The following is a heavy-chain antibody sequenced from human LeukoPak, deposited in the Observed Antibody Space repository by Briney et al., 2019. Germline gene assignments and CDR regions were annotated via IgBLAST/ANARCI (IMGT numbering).Heavy chain of an antibody. CDR3: ARGGPDSSGWYSYYYYGMDV. J-gene: IGHJ6*02. D-gene: IGHD6-19*01. V-gene: IGHV1-8*01. CDR2: MNPNSGNT. Sequence: ASVKVSCKASGYTFTSYDINWVRQATGQGLEWKGWMNPNSGNTGYAQKFQGRVTMTRNTSISTAYMELSSLRSEDTAVYYCARGGPDSSGWYSYYYYGMDVWGQGTTVTVSS. CDR1: GYTFTSYD.